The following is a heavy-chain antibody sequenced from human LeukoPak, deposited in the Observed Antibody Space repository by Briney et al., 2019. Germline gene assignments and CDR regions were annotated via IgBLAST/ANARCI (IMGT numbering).Heavy chain of an antibody. V-gene: IGHV3-30*02. Sequence: GGSLRLSCAASGFTFDDHGMHWVRQAPGKGLEWVAFIRYDGSNKYYADSVKGRFTISRDNSKNTLYLQMNSLRAEDTAVYYCAKDLRLDDSSGYYYPFPDYWGQGTLVTVSS. CDR1: GFTFDDHG. J-gene: IGHJ4*02. CDR2: IRYDGSNK. D-gene: IGHD3-22*01. CDR3: AKDLRLDDSSGYYYPFPDY.